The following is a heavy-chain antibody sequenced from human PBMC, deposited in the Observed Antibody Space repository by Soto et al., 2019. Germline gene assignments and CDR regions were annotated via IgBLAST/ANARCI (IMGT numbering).Heavy chain of an antibody. V-gene: IGHV1-2*04. CDR2: INPNSGGT. D-gene: IGHD7-27*01. Sequence: ASVKVSCKASGYTFTGYYMHWVRQAPGQGLEWMGWINPNSGGTNYAQKFQGWVTMTRDTSISTAYMELSRLRSDDTAVYYCAREPPPLTGERGAFDIWGQGTMVTVSS. J-gene: IGHJ3*02. CDR3: AREPPPLTGERGAFDI. CDR1: GYTFTGYY.